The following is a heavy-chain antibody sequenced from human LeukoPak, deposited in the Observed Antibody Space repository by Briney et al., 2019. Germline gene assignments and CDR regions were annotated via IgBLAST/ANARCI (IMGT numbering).Heavy chain of an antibody. CDR2: TKHDGSEK. CDR3: ARVRLGAAYFDY. J-gene: IGHJ4*02. Sequence: GGSLRLSCVASRFTFSSYWMSWVRQPPGKGLEWVATTKHDGSEKYYVDSVKGRFTISRDNAENLLYLEMNSLRADDTAVYYCARVRLGAAYFDYWGQGNMVTVSS. CDR1: RFTFSSYW. V-gene: IGHV3-7*01. D-gene: IGHD3-10*01.